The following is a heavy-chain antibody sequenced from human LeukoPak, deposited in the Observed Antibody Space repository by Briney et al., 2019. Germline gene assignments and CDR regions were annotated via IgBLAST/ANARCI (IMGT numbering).Heavy chain of an antibody. V-gene: IGHV3-74*01. J-gene: IGHJ6*02. CDR3: ARDRQAYTQSYYYGMDV. CDR2: INEDGSIT. D-gene: IGHD2-2*02. Sequence: PGGSLRLSCAVSGFTFRTYWMHWVRQVPGEGLVWVSRINEDGSITNYADSVKGRFSISRDNAKNTLYLQMNSLRAEDTAVYYCARDRQAYTQSYYYGMDVWGQGTTVTVSS. CDR1: GFTFRTYW.